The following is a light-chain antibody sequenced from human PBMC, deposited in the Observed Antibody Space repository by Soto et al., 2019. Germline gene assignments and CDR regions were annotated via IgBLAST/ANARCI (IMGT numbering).Light chain of an antibody. V-gene: IGKV1-5*03. CDR2: KAS. CDR1: QTISSW. CDR3: QHYNSYSEA. J-gene: IGKJ1*01. Sequence: DIQMTPSPSTLSGSVGDRATITCRASQTISSWLAWYQQKPGKAPKLLIYKASTLKSGVPSRFSGSGSGTEFTLTISSLQPDDFATYYCQHYNSYSEAFGQGTKVDIK.